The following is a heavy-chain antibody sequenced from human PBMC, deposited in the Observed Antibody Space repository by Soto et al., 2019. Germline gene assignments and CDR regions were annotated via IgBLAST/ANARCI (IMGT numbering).Heavy chain of an antibody. CDR3: ARDLSYSSGTFDP. CDR2: IYYTGST. J-gene: IGHJ5*02. D-gene: IGHD3-22*01. CDR1: GGSVSSSSDY. Sequence: QVQLQESGPGLVKPSETLSLTCTVSGGSVSSSSDYWSWIRQPPGKGLQWIGYIYYTGSTSYNPSLTSRVSISLATSKNQFSLTLNSVPAADPAIYFCARDLSYSSGTFDPWGQGTLVTVSS. V-gene: IGHV4-61*01.